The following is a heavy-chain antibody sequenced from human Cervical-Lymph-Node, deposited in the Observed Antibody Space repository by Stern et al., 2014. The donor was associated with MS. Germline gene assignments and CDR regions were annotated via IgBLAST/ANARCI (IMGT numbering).Heavy chain of an antibody. V-gene: IGHV1-18*04. D-gene: IGHD6-25*01. CDR2: ISAYNGNT. CDR1: GYTFTSYG. Sequence: VQLVESGPEVKKPGASVKVSCKASGYTFTSYGIAWVRQAPGQGLEWMGWISAYNGNTNYERKLQGRVTLTTNPTTSTAYMELRSLRSDDTAIYFCARSGTRVPRGYWGQGTLITVSS. CDR3: ARSGTRVPRGY. J-gene: IGHJ4*02.